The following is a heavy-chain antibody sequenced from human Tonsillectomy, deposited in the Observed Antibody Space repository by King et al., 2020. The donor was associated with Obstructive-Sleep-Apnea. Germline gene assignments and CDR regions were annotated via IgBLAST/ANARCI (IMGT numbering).Heavy chain of an antibody. V-gene: IGHV3-30*04. J-gene: IGHJ4*02. CDR1: GFTFRSYA. Sequence: VQLLESGGGVVQPGRSLRLSCAASGFTFRSYAMHWARQAPGKGLKWVAVISFDGSNKDYADSVKGRFTISRDNSKNTLSLQMNSLRPEDTAAYYCASSRVRDGYLEGWGQGTLVTVSS. CDR3: ASSRVRDGYLEG. D-gene: IGHD5-24*01. CDR2: ISFDGSNK.